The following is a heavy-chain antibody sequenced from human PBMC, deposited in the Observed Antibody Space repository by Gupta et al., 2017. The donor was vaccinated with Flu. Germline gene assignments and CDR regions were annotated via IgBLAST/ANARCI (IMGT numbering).Heavy chain of an antibody. V-gene: IGHV3-30*03. CDR1: GFSFSNYG. Sequence: QVQLVESGGGVVQPGGSLRLSCAASGFSFSNYGMHWVRQAPGKGLEWMAVIAYDGHNKYYIDSVRGRFTISRDNSKNTLYLQMNNVTPADTGVYYCATTSEVAFDYWGQGTLVTVSS. CDR3: ATTSEVAFDY. CDR2: IAYDGHNK. J-gene: IGHJ4*02.